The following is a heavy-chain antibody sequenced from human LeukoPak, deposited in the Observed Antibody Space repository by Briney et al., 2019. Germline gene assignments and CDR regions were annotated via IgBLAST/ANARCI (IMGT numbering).Heavy chain of an antibody. CDR3: ARGPRIAVAGNYYYYYGMDV. V-gene: IGHV3-53*05. D-gene: IGHD6-19*01. Sequence: PGGSLRLSCAASGFTVSSNYMSWVRQAPGKGLEWVSVIYSGGNTYYADSVKGRFTISRDNSKNTLYLQMNSLRAEDTAVYYCARGPRIAVAGNYYYYYGMDVWGQGTTVTVSS. CDR2: IYSGGNT. J-gene: IGHJ6*02. CDR1: GFTVSSNY.